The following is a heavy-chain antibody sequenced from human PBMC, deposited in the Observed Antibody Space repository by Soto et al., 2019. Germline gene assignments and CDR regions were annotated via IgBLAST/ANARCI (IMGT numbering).Heavy chain of an antibody. CDR1: GYTFSKYA. D-gene: IGHD2-2*01. CDR2: INAGNGNT. Sequence: ASVKVSCKASGYTFSKYAMQWVRQAPGQRLEWMGWINAGNGNTKYSQKFRGRVTITRDTSASTAYMELSSLRSEDTAVYYCARELGYCISTSCRWNWFDPWGQGTLVTVSS. CDR3: ARELGYCISTSCRWNWFDP. J-gene: IGHJ5*02. V-gene: IGHV1-3*01.